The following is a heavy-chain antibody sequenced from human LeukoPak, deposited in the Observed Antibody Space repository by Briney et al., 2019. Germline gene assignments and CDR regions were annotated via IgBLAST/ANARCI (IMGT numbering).Heavy chain of an antibody. CDR1: GYDFTRFG. D-gene: IGHD3-22*01. V-gene: IGHV1-18*01. Sequence: ASVKVSCKASGYDFTRFGISWVRQAPGQGLEWLGWISTYNDKTNFAPKFQGRVTLTTDTSTSTAYMELRSLRSDDTAVYYCATKEDYYDSSGYSFDYWGQGTLVTVSS. CDR2: ISTYNDKT. J-gene: IGHJ4*02. CDR3: ATKEDYYDSSGYSFDY.